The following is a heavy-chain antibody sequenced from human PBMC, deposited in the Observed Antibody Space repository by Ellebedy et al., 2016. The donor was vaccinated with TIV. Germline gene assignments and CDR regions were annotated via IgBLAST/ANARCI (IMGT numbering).Heavy chain of an antibody. Sequence: SETLSLXXTVSGGSISSSSCYWGWIRQPPGKGLEWIGSIYYSGRTYYNPSLKSRVIISVDTSKNQFSLRLSSVTAADTAVYYCASLGVVVVAGTDYWGQGTLVTVSS. D-gene: IGHD2-21*01. CDR3: ASLGVVVVAGTDY. V-gene: IGHV4-39*01. J-gene: IGHJ4*02. CDR1: GGSISSSSCY. CDR2: IYYSGRT.